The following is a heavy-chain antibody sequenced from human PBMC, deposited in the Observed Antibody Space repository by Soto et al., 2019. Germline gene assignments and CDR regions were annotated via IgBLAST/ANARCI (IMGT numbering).Heavy chain of an antibody. CDR2: IYYSGST. Sequence: PSETLSLTCTVSGCSSSSGGYYWSWIRQHPGKGLEWIGYIYYSGSTYYNPSLKSRVTISVDTSKNQFSLKLSSVTAADTAVYYCARDGGGPFYWGQGTLVTVSS. V-gene: IGHV4-31*03. CDR3: ARDGGGPFY. J-gene: IGHJ4*02. D-gene: IGHD2-15*01. CDR1: GCSSSSGGYY.